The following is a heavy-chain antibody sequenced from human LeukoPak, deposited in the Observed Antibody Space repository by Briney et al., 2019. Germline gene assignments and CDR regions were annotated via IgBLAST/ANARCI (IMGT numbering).Heavy chain of an antibody. CDR2: ISGSGGST. CDR3: AKDLRGYDILTGYYRTDMGVNFDY. V-gene: IGHV3-23*01. D-gene: IGHD3-9*01. CDR1: GFTFSSYA. J-gene: IGHJ4*02. Sequence: GGSLRLSCAASGFTFSSYAMSWVRQAPGKGLEWVSAISGSGGSTYYADSVKGRFTISRDNPKNTLYLQMNSLRAEDTAVYYCAKDLRGYDILTGYYRTDMGVNFDYWGQGTLVTVSS.